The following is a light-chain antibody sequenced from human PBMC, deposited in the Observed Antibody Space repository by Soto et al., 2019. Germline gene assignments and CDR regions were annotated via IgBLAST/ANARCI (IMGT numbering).Light chain of an antibody. CDR2: GAS. Sequence: EIVLTQSPGTLSLSPGARAPLSCRASQSVSSSYLAWYQQKPGQAPRLLIYGASSRATGIPDRFSGSGSGTDFTLTISRLEPEDFATYYCQQANSFPITFGQGTRLEI. CDR1: QSVSSSY. V-gene: IGKV3-20*01. J-gene: IGKJ5*01. CDR3: QQANSFPIT.